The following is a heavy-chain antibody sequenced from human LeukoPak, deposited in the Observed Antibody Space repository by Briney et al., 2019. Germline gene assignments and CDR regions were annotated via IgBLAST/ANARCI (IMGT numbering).Heavy chain of an antibody. CDR1: GFTVSSNY. CDR3: AKAGKIVWFGEKDRFDD. J-gene: IGHJ4*02. D-gene: IGHD3-10*01. Sequence: AGSLRLSCAASGFTVSSNYMSWVRQAPGKGLEWVSVIYSGGSRYYADSVKGRFTISRDNSKNTMYLQMNSLRAEDTATYYCAKAGKIVWFGEKDRFDDWGQGTLVTVSS. V-gene: IGHV3-53*01. CDR2: IYSGGSR.